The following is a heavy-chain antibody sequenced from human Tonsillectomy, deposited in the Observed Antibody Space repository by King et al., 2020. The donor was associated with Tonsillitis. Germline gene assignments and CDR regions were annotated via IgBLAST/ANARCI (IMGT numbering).Heavy chain of an antibody. CDR1: GGPISSSSYA. CDR2: IYYSWST. V-gene: IGHV4-39*01. Sequence: QLQESGPGLVKPSETLSLTCTVSGGPISSSSYAWGWIRQPPGKGLEWIASIYYSWSTYYIPSLKSRVTISVDTSKNTFSLKENSVTAADTAVYYCARLHDHHGFDYWGQGTPVTVSS. J-gene: IGHJ4*02. CDR3: ARLHDHHGFDY. D-gene: IGHD1-14*01.